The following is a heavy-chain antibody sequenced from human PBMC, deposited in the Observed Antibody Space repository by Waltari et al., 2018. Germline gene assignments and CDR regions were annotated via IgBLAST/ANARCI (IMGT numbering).Heavy chain of an antibody. CDR2: INAGNGKI. CDR3: VRGWGKTLDSFDI. V-gene: IGHV1-3*01. J-gene: IGHJ3*02. D-gene: IGHD7-27*01. Sequence: QVQLVQAGAEGKKPGASVKVSCKASGYPFTTYAMHWVRQAPGQSLEWMGWINAGNGKIRYSQRFQDRVSITRDTSANTAYMELSSLRSGDTAVYYCVRGWGKTLDSFDIWGRGTMVTVSS. CDR1: GYPFTTYA.